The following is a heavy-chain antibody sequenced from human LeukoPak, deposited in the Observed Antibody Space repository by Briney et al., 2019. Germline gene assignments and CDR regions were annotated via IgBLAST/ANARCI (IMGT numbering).Heavy chain of an antibody. CDR1: GFTFSSYD. V-gene: IGHV3-13*01. D-gene: IGHD6-13*01. CDR3: ARALGSSWFDY. J-gene: IGHJ4*02. Sequence: GSLRLSCAASGFTFSSYDMHWVRQATGKGLKWVSAIGTAGDTYYPGSVKGRFTVSRENAKNSLYLQMNSLRAGDTAVYYCARALGSSWFDYWGQGTLVTVSS. CDR2: IGTAGDT.